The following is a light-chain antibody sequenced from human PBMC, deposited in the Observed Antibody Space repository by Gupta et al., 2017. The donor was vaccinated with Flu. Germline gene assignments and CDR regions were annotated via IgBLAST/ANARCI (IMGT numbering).Light chain of an antibody. V-gene: IGKV2-28*01. CDR2: LGS. Sequence: EIVMTQSQLSLPVTPREPASISCRSRPSILHSNGYNNLDWYLHEPGQSPQLLLYLGSNRAFGVTDRFSGSGSGTDFTLKISRVETEDVGVYYCRQILQTPHSFGQGTKLEIK. CDR1: PSILHSNGYNN. CDR3: RQILQTPHS. J-gene: IGKJ2*03.